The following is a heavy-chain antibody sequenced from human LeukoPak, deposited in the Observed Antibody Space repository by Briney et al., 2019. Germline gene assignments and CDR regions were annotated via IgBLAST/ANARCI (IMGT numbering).Heavy chain of an antibody. J-gene: IGHJ6*02. V-gene: IGHV3-74*01. CDR2: INSDGSST. Sequence: PGGSLRLSCAASGFTFKTYSMTWYRQAPGKGLVWVSRINSDGSSTSYADSVKGRFTISRDNAKNTLYLQMNSLRAEDTAVYYCARGGDYPYYYGMDVWGQGTTVTVSS. CDR1: GFTFKTYS. CDR3: ARGGDYPYYYGMDV. D-gene: IGHD4-17*01.